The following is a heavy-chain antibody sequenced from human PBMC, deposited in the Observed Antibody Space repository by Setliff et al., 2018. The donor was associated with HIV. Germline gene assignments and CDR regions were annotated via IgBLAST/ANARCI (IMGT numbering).Heavy chain of an antibody. Sequence: SETLSLTCSVSGVSIVSGGFYFSWIRHHPGKGLEWIGTVYYTGKTDYNPSLQSRLTMSADTSKNQLYLKINSVTAADTAVYFCARDLHANYHVVDIWGPGTRVTVSS. J-gene: IGHJ6*02. CDR1: GVSIVSGGFY. D-gene: IGHD2-15*01. V-gene: IGHV4-31*03. CDR3: ARDLHANYHVVDI. CDR2: VYYTGKT.